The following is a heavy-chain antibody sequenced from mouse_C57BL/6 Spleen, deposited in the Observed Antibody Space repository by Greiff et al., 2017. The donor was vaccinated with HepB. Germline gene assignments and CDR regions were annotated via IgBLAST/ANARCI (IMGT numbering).Heavy chain of an antibody. Sequence: VPLQQSGAELLKPVASVKLSCKATVYTFTGYWFDWVKQWPVHGLEWIGEILPGSGSTNYNEKFKGKATFTADTSSNTASMQLSSLTTEDSAIYYCARGERAMDYWGQGTSVTVSS. CDR1: VYTFTGYW. CDR2: ILPGSGST. J-gene: IGHJ4*01. CDR3: ARGERAMDY. V-gene: IGHV1-9*01.